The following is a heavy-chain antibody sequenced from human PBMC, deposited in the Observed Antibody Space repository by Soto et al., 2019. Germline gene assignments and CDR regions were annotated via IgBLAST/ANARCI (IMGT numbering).Heavy chain of an antibody. CDR3: AKDDSMLGQLAGDRGFSLGTDY. Sequence: EVQLLESGGGLVQPGGSLRLSCAASGFTFSSYAMSWVRQAPGKGLEWVSAISGSGGSTYYADSVKGRFTISRDNSKNTMNLQRNSLRAEDTAVYYCAKDDSMLGQLAGDRGFSLGTDYWGRGTLVTVSS. V-gene: IGHV3-23*01. J-gene: IGHJ4*02. CDR1: GFTFSSYA. D-gene: IGHD6-6*01. CDR2: ISGSGGST.